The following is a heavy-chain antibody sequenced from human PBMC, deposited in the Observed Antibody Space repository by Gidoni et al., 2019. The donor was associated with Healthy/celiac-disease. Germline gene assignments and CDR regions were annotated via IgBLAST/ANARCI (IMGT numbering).Heavy chain of an antibody. Sequence: QVQLVQSGAEVKKPGSSVKVPCKASGGTFSSYAISWVRQASGQGLEWMGGIMPIFGTANYAQKFQGRVTITADESTSTAYMELSSLRSEDTAVYYCARVSGYPAGGIFDYWGQGTLVTVSS. J-gene: IGHJ4*02. V-gene: IGHV1-69*01. CDR2: IMPIFGTA. CDR1: GGTFSSYA. CDR3: ARVSGYPAGGIFDY. D-gene: IGHD6-25*01.